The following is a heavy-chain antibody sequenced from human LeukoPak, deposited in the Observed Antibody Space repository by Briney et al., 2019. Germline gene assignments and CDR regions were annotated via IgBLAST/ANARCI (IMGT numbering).Heavy chain of an antibody. J-gene: IGHJ5*02. CDR3: APGGPHNWFDP. Sequence: GGSLRLSCAASGFTLSSNYMSWVRQAPGKRLEWVSVIYSGGNTYYADSVKGRFTISRDNSKNTLYLQMNSLRAEDTAVYYCAPGGPHNWFDPWGQATLVTVSS. D-gene: IGHD4-23*01. CDR1: GFTLSSNY. CDR2: IYSGGNT. V-gene: IGHV3-53*01.